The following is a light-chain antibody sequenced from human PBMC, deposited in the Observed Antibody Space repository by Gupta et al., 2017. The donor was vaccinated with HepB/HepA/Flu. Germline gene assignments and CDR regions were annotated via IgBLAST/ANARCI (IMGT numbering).Light chain of an antibody. CDR1: QNIIKY. V-gene: IGKV1-39*01. J-gene: IGKJ4*01. CDR2: AAY. Sequence: DIHLTQSPSSLSAAVGDSVTITCRASQNIIKYLSWYQKKAGKAPKLLIYAAYNLQSGVPSRFSGTGSGTYFTLTSSSLQPEDFATYYCQQSISTPTFGGGTKVEI. CDR3: QQSISTPT.